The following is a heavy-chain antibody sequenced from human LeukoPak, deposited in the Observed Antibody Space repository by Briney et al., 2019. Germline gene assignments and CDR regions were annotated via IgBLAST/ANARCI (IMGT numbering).Heavy chain of an antibody. Sequence: PSETLSLTCTVSGGSISSGSYYWSWIRQPAGKGLEWIGRIYTSGSTNYNPSLKSRVTISVDTSKNQFSLKLSSVTAADTAVYYCAKDSSVFGVIVVVPAIDYWGQGTLVTVSS. CDR2: IYTSGST. J-gene: IGHJ4*02. CDR3: AKDSSVFGVIVVVPAIDY. D-gene: IGHD2-2*01. V-gene: IGHV4-61*02. CDR1: GGSISSGSYY.